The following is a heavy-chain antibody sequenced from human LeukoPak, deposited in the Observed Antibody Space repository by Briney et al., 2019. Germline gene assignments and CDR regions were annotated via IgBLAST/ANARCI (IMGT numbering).Heavy chain of an antibody. D-gene: IGHD5-18*01. CDR2: ISYDGSTK. Sequence: GGSLRLSCAASGLTSNNYGMHWVRQAPGKGLEWVAVISYDGSTKYYADSVKGRFTISRDNSKNTLYLQMNSLRAEDTAVYYCAKGDEYNNGALGGMDVWGQGTTVTVSS. J-gene: IGHJ6*02. CDR1: GLTSNNYG. CDR3: AKGDEYNNGALGGMDV. V-gene: IGHV3-30*18.